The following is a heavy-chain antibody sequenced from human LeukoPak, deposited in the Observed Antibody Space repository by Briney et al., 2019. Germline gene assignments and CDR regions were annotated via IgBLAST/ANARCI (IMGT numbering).Heavy chain of an antibody. CDR1: AGSFSGGYY. CDR2: INHSETT. Sequence: PSETLSLTCAIYAGSFSGGYYWSWIRQPPGKGLEWIGEINHSETTNYNPSLKSRVTMSVDTSKNQFSLKLSSVTAADTAVYYCARERGVDLLNWFDPWGQGTLVTVSS. J-gene: IGHJ5*02. D-gene: IGHD1-26*01. V-gene: IGHV4-34*01. CDR3: ARERGVDLLNWFDP.